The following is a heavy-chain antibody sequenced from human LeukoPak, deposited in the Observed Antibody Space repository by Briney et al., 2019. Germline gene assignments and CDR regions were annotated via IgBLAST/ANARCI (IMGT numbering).Heavy chain of an antibody. CDR1: GFTVSTNY. V-gene: IGHV3-30*18. CDR2: ISYDGSNK. Sequence: PGGSLRLSCAASGFTVSTNYMSWVRQAPGKGLEWVAVISYDGSNKYYADSVKGRYTISRDNSKNTLYLQMNSLRAEDTAVYYCAKDPNSYYYDTGEDGMDVWGQGTTVTVSS. D-gene: IGHD3-22*01. CDR3: AKDPNSYYYDTGEDGMDV. J-gene: IGHJ6*02.